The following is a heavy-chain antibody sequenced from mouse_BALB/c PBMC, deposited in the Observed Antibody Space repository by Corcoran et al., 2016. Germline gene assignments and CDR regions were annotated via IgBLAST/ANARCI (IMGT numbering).Heavy chain of an antibody. CDR2: IWWNDDK. Sequence: QVTLKESGPGILQPSQTLSLTCSFSGFSLSTSGMSVVWIRQPSGKGLEWLAHIWWNDDKYYNPALKSRITISKDTSNNQVFLEIASVVTADTATYYCARRAYYGSSHWYFDVWGAGTTVTVSS. V-gene: IGHV8-8*01. CDR1: GFSLSTSGMS. CDR3: ARRAYYGSSHWYFDV. D-gene: IGHD1-1*01. J-gene: IGHJ1*01.